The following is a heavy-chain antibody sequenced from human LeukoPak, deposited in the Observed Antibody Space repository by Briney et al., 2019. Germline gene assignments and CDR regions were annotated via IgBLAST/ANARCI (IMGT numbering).Heavy chain of an antibody. J-gene: IGHJ4*02. CDR3: ARGSLGARMDY. V-gene: IGHV1-8*01. CDR2: MNPNSGNT. CDR1: GYTFTSYD. D-gene: IGHD1-26*01. Sequence: ASVTVSCKASGYTFTSYDINWVRQAAGQGLEWMGWMNPNSGNTGYAQKFQGRVTMTRNTSISTAYMELSSLRSDDTAVYYCARGSLGARMDYWGQGTLVTVSS.